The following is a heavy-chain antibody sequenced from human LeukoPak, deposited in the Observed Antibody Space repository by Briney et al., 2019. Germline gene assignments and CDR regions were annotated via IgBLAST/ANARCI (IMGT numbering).Heavy chain of an antibody. J-gene: IGHJ4*02. CDR2: IYPGDSDT. D-gene: IGHD3-10*01. Sequence: GESLQISCKGSGSNFTNNWIGWVRQMPGKGLEWMGIIYPGDSDTRYSPSFQGQVTISADKSISTAYLQWSSLKASDTAMYYCARATVRYYFGYWGQGTLVTVSS. CDR3: ARATVRYYFGY. V-gene: IGHV5-51*01. CDR1: GSNFTNNW.